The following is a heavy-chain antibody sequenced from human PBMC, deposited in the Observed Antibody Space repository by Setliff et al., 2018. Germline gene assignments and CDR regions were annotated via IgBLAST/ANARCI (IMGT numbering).Heavy chain of an antibody. CDR2: MNPERDNT. CDR3: VRNPLGPEASTPGGY. D-gene: IGHD3-16*01. CDR1: GYSFISYD. J-gene: IGHJ4*02. V-gene: IGHV1-8*01. Sequence: ASVKVSCKASGYSFISYDINWVRQAPGQGLEWMGWMNPERDNTGYAQKFQGRVTMTGHASINTAYMELTSLTSEDTAVYYCVRNPLGPEASTPGGYWGQGTLVTGSS.